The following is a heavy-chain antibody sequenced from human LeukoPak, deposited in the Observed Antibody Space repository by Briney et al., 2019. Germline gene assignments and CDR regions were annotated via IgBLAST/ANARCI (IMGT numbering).Heavy chain of an antibody. D-gene: IGHD6-19*01. CDR2: ISYDGSNK. CDR1: GFTFSSYA. V-gene: IGHV3-30*04. Sequence: PGRSLRLSCAASGFTFSSYAMHWVRQAPGKGLEWVAVISYDGSNKYYADSVKARFTISRDNSKNTLYLQMNSLRAEDTAVYYCARTSTYSSGWLFDYWGQGTLVTASS. J-gene: IGHJ4*02. CDR3: ARTSTYSSGWLFDY.